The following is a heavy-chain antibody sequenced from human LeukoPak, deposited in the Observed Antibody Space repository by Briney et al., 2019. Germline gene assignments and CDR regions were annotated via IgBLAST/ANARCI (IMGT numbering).Heavy chain of an antibody. V-gene: IGHV1-2*02. D-gene: IGHD6-19*01. CDR1: GYTFTGYY. Sequence: ASVKVSCKASGYTFTGYYMHWVRQAPGQGLEWMGWINPNSGGTNYAQKFQGRVTMTRDTSISTAYMELSRLRSDDTAVYYCARAFLYSSGWFIPSGDWFDPWGQGTLVTVSS. J-gene: IGHJ5*02. CDR2: INPNSGGT. CDR3: ARAFLYSSGWFIPSGDWFDP.